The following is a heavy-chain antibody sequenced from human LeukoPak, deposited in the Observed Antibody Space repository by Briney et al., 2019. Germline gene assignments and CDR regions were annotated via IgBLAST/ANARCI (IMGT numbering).Heavy chain of an antibody. CDR1: GFTFSSYA. CDR3: ARVRIQLSPYYGMDV. D-gene: IGHD5-18*01. J-gene: IGHJ6*02. CDR2: ISYDGSNK. Sequence: QSGGSLRLSCAASGFTFSSYAMHWVRKAPGKGLEWVAVISYDGSNKYYADSVKGRFTISRDNAKNSLYLQMNSLRAEDTAVYYCARVRIQLSPYYGMDVWGQGTTVTVSS. V-gene: IGHV3-30-3*01.